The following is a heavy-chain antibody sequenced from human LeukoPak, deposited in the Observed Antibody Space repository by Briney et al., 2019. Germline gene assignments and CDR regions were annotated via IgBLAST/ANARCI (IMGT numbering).Heavy chain of an antibody. CDR2: IYYSGST. Sequence: SETLSLTCTVSGGSISSYYWSWIRQPPGKGLEWIGYIYYSGSTNYNPSLKSRVTISVDTSKNQLSLKLSSVTAADTAVYYCAVNYYDSSGPSYWGQGTLVTVSS. V-gene: IGHV4-59*08. CDR3: AVNYYDSSGPSY. D-gene: IGHD3-22*01. CDR1: GGSISSYY. J-gene: IGHJ4*02.